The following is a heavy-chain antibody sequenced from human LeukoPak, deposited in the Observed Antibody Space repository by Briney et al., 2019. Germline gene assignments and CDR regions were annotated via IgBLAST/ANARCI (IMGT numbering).Heavy chain of an antibody. Sequence: SETLSLTCTVSGGSISSYHWSWIRQPPGKGLESIGNIYYSGSTNYNPSLQSRVTISVDTSKNQFSLKLSSVTAADTAVYYCARGESSGPTSWGQGTMVTVSS. CDR1: GGSISSYH. J-gene: IGHJ3*01. CDR3: ARGESSGPTS. CDR2: IYYSGST. V-gene: IGHV4-59*12. D-gene: IGHD6-19*01.